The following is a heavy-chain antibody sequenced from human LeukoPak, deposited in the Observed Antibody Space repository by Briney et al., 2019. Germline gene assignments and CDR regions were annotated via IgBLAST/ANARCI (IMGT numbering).Heavy chain of an antibody. Sequence: ASVKVSYKASGYTFTSYAMHWVRQAPGQRLEWMGWINAGNANTKYSQKFQGRVTITRDTSASTAYMELSSLRSEDTAVYYCARVDIVATTSFDYWGQGTLVTVSS. CDR2: INAGNANT. V-gene: IGHV1-3*01. J-gene: IGHJ4*02. CDR1: GYTFTSYA. CDR3: ARVDIVATTSFDY. D-gene: IGHD5-12*01.